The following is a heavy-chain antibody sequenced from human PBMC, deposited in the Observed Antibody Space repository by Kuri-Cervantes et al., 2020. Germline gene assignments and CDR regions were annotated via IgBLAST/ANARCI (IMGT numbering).Heavy chain of an antibody. CDR1: GFTFSSYS. Sequence: ETLSLTCAASGFTFSSYSMNWVRQAPGKGLEWVSYISSSSSTIYYADSVKGRFTISRDNSKNTLYLQMNSLRAEDTAVYYCASEGAVVDHYYYGMDVWGQGTTVTVSS. D-gene: IGHD2-2*01. CDR2: ISSSSSTI. CDR3: ASEGAVVDHYYYGMDV. V-gene: IGHV3-48*01. J-gene: IGHJ6*02.